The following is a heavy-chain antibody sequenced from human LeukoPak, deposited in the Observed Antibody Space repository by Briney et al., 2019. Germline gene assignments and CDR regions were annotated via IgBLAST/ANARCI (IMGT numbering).Heavy chain of an antibody. CDR3: ARLQYTNPDY. D-gene: IGHD1-1*01. Sequence: SETLSLTCTVSGGSISSSSYYWGWIRQPPGKGLEWIGSIYYSGSTYYNPSLKSRVTISVDTSKNQFSLKLSSVTAADTAVYYCARLQYTNPDYWGQGILVTVSS. V-gene: IGHV4-39*01. CDR1: GGSISSSSYY. J-gene: IGHJ4*02. CDR2: IYYSGST.